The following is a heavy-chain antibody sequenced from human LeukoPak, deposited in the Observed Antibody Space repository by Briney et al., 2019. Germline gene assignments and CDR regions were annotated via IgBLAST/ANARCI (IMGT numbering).Heavy chain of an antibody. CDR1: GGSISSYY. CDR3: ARLRNGDYSYYYYYYYMDV. CDR2: IYTSGST. D-gene: IGHD4-17*01. J-gene: IGHJ6*03. Sequence: SETLSLTCTVSGGSISSYYWSWIRQPAGKGLEWIGRIYTSGSTNYNPSLKSRVTMSVDTSKNQFSLKLSSVTAADTAVYYCARLRNGDYSYYYYYYYMDVWGKGTTVTVSS. V-gene: IGHV4-4*07.